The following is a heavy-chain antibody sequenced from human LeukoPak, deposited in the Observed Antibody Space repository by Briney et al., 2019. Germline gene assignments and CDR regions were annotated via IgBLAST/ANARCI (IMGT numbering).Heavy chain of an antibody. Sequence: ASVKVSCKASGYTFTSYGISWVRQAPGQGLEWMGWISAYNGNTNYAQKLQGRVTMTTDTSTSTAYMELRSLRSDDTAVYYCARDEGDSGYDYGFDYWGQGTLVTVSS. CDR3: ARDEGDSGYDYGFDY. D-gene: IGHD5-12*01. CDR1: GYTFTSYG. CDR2: ISAYNGNT. J-gene: IGHJ4*02. V-gene: IGHV1-18*01.